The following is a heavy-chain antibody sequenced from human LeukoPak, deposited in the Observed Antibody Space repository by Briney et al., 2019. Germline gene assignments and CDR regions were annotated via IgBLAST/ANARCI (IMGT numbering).Heavy chain of an antibody. Sequence: GGSLRLSCAASGFTFSSYSMNWVRQAPGKGLEWVSYISSSDGTRYYADSVKGRFTISRDNAENSLYLQMNSLRAEDTAVYYCAQLKYSSEDYWGQGTLVTVSS. D-gene: IGHD6-19*01. CDR2: ISSSDGTR. CDR3: AQLKYSSEDY. V-gene: IGHV3-48*04. CDR1: GFTFSSYS. J-gene: IGHJ4*02.